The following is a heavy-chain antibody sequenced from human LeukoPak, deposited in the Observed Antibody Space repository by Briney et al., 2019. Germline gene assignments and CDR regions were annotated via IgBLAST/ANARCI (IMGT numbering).Heavy chain of an antibody. D-gene: IGHD1-26*01. CDR3: ARESIVGATGAFYI. CDR2: ISSNGGST. J-gene: IGHJ3*02. V-gene: IGHV3-64*01. CDR1: GFTFSSYA. Sequence: PGGSLRLSCGASGFTFSSYAMHWVRQAPGKALEYVSAISSNGGSTYYATSVKGRFTISRDNSKNTLYLQMGSLRAEDMAVYYCARESIVGATGAFYIWGQGTMVTVSS.